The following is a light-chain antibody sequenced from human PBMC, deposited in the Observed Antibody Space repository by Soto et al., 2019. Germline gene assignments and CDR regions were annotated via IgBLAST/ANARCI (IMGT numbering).Light chain of an antibody. J-gene: IGKJ1*01. CDR3: QQYNSYPWT. Sequence: DIQMTQSPSTLSASVGDRVTITCRASQSISSWLAWYQQKPGKAPKLLIYDASSLESGVPSRFRGSGAGTEFTLTISSLQPDDFATYYCQQYNSYPWTFGQGTKVELK. CDR1: QSISSW. V-gene: IGKV1-5*01. CDR2: DAS.